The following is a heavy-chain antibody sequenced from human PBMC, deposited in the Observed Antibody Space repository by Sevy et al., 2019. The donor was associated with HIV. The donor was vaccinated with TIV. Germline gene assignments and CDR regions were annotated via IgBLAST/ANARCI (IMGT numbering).Heavy chain of an antibody. CDR3: AGGRYDSSGSFDAFDI. CDR1: GFTFISYA. V-gene: IGHV3-23*01. J-gene: IGHJ3*02. Sequence: GGSLRLSCKPSGFTFISYAMNWVRQAPGKGLEWVSTIYGSSGATYYGDSVKGRFIISRDNSKNTLYLQMNSLRTEDTAVYYCAGGRYDSSGSFDAFDIWVQGTMVTVSS. D-gene: IGHD3-22*01. CDR2: IYGSSGAT.